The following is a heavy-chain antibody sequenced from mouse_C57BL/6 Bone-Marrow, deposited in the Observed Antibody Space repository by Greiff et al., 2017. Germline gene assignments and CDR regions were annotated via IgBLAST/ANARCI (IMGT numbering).Heavy chain of an antibody. CDR3: AREFVKGLAY. V-gene: IGHV5-4*01. CDR1: GFTFSSYA. Sequence: EVKVEESGGGLVKPGGSLKLSCAASGFTFSSYAMSWVRQTPEKRLEWVATISDGGSYTYYPDNVKGRFTISRDNAKNNLYLQMSHLKSEDTAMYYCAREFVKGLAYWGQGTLVTVSA. J-gene: IGHJ3*01. CDR2: ISDGGSYT.